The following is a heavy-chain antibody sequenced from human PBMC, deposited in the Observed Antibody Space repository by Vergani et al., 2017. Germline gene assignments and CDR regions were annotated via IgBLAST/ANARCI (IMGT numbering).Heavy chain of an antibody. CDR3: ARRGRAAAAD. V-gene: IGHV5-51*01. CDR2: IYPGDSDT. CDR1: GYSFTSYW. D-gene: IGHD6-13*01. J-gene: IGHJ4*02. Sequence: EVQLVQSGAEVKKPGASLQLSCNRSGYSFTSYWIGWVRQMHGNFLGSMGIIYPGDSDTRYSPSFQGQVTISADKSISTAYLQWSRLKASDTAMYYCARRGRAAAADWGQGTLVTVSS.